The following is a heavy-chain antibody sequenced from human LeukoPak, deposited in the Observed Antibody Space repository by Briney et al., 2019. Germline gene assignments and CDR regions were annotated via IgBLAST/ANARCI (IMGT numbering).Heavy chain of an antibody. CDR2: IYPYSGDT. CDR3: ARDRNSGSSLDI. J-gene: IGHJ3*02. CDR1: GYTFTGYY. V-gene: IGHV1-2*02. D-gene: IGHD6-6*01. Sequence: GASVKVSCKASGYTFTGYYIHWVRQAPGQGLAWMGWIYPYSGDTNYAQNFQGRVTMTRDTSISTAYMELSSLKSDDTAVYYCARDRNSGSSLDIWGQGTMLTVSS.